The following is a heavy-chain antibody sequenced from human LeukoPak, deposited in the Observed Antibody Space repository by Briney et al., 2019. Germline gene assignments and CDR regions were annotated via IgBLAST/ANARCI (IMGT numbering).Heavy chain of an antibody. Sequence: ASVKVSCKASGYTFTGYYMHWVRQAPGQGLEWMGWINPNSGDTNYAQKFQGRVTMTRDTSISTAYMELSRLRSDDTAVYYCARANPPGIAAAGTGFRYSSGWYPDDYFDYWGQGTLVTVSS. J-gene: IGHJ4*02. CDR1: GYTFTGYY. V-gene: IGHV1-2*02. D-gene: IGHD6-13*01. CDR2: INPNSGDT. CDR3: ARANPPGIAAAGTGFRYSSGWYPDDYFDY.